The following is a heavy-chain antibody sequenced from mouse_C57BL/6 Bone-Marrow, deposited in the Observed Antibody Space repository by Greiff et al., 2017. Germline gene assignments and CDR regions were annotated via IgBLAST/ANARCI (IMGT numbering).Heavy chain of an antibody. CDR1: GYTFTSYW. D-gene: IGHD4-1*01. Sequence: QVQLQQPGAELVMPGASVKLSCKASGYTFTSYWMHWVKQRPGHGLEWIGEIDPSDSYTNYNQKFKGKSTLTVDKSSSTAYMQLSSLTSEDSAVYYCARSGELGPHYFDYWGQGTTLTVSS. J-gene: IGHJ2*01. CDR2: IDPSDSYT. V-gene: IGHV1-69*01. CDR3: ARSGELGPHYFDY.